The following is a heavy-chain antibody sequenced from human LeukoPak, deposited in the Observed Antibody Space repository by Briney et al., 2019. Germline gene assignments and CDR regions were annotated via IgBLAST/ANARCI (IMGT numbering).Heavy chain of an antibody. CDR1: GYTFTGYY. V-gene: IGHV1-2*02. J-gene: IGHJ4*02. CDR2: INPKSGGT. D-gene: IGHD2-15*01. CDR3: ARDTCSGGSCYGLNYFDY. Sequence: ASVKVSCKASGYTFTGYYMHWVRQAPGQGREWMGWINPKSGGTNYAQKLQGRVTMTTDTSTSTAYMELRSLRSDDTAVYYCARDTCSGGSCYGLNYFDYWGQGTLVTVSS.